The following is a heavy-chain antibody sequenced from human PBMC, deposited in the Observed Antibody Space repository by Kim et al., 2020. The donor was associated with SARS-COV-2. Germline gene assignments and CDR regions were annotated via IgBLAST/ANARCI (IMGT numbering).Heavy chain of an antibody. D-gene: IGHD3-9*01. J-gene: IGHJ3*01. CDR2: TNGGGTSP. Sequence: GGSLRLSCAASGFIFKNYGLSWVRQAPGKGLEWVAGTNGGGTSPAYADSVTGRSTISRDNPENTLYLQMNTLRVEDTAIFYCAGHSYILTRDIRVAFDF. CDR1: GFIFKNYG. CDR3: AGHSYILTRDIRVAFDF. V-gene: IGHV3-23*01.